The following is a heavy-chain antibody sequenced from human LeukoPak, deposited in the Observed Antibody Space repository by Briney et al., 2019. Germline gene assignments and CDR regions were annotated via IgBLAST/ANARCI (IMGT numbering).Heavy chain of an antibody. V-gene: IGHV4-30-4*08. J-gene: IGHJ4*02. CDR1: GASISNGDYY. CDR2: IYHSGST. D-gene: IGHD2-15*01. CDR3: AREALLYYFDY. Sequence: PSQTLSLTCTVSGASISNGDYYWTWIRQTPGEGLEWIGYIYHSGSTYYNPSPKSRLTISLDPSENQFSLSLNSVTAADTAVYYCAREALLYYFDYWGQGTPVTVSS.